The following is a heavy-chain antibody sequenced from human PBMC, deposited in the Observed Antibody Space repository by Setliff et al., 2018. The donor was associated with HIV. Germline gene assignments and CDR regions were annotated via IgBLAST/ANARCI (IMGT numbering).Heavy chain of an antibody. Sequence: NPSETLSLTCAVYGGSFSGYYWTWIRQPPGRGLEWIGEIIHSGGTNYNRSLKSRVTISVDTSKNQFSLNLSSVTAADTAVYYWARGGLGVVGAIDYWRQGTLVTVSS. CDR2: IIHSGGT. D-gene: IGHD2-15*01. CDR3: ARGGLGVVGAIDY. V-gene: IGHV4-34*01. CDR1: GGSFSGYY. J-gene: IGHJ4*02.